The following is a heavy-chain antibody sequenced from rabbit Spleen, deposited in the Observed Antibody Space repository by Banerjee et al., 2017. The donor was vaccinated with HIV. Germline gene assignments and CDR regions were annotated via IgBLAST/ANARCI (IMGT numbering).Heavy chain of an antibody. CDR3: ARDQAGDVGYGPYYLNL. D-gene: IGHD6-1*01. V-gene: IGHV1S47*01. Sequence: QEQLVESGGGLVQPGGSLKLACKASGFDFSNYGVSWVRQAPGKGLEWIGYIDPIFGNTYYASWVNGRFTISRHNAQNTLYLQLNSLTVADTATYFCARDQAGDVGYGPYYLNLWGPGTLVTVS. CDR1: GFDFSNYG. CDR2: IDPIFGNT. J-gene: IGHJ4*01.